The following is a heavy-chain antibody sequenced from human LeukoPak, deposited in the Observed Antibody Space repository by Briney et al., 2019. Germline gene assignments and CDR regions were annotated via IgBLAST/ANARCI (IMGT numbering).Heavy chain of an antibody. CDR2: ISGNGGST. D-gene: IGHD6-13*01. CDR1: GFTFGSYA. Sequence: GGSLRLSCAASGFTFGSYAMRWVRQAPGKGLERVSGISGNGGSTNYADSVKGRFTISRDNSKNTLYLQMNSLRAEDTAVYYCAKAGKKHSITWDFECWGQGTLVTVSS. J-gene: IGHJ4*02. CDR3: AKAGKKHSITWDFEC. V-gene: IGHV3-23*01.